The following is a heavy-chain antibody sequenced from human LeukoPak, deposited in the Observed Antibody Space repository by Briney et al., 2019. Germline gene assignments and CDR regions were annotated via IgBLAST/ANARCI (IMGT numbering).Heavy chain of an antibody. D-gene: IGHD2-15*01. CDR3: AKGSATGYFNY. CDR2: ISESGGST. CDR1: GFTFSSYA. V-gene: IGHV3-23*01. Sequence: GGSLRLSCAASGFTFSSYAMSWVRQAPGKGLGWVSSISESGGSTYYADSVKGRFTISRDNSKNTPYLQMNSLRAEDTAVYYCAKGSATGYFNYWGQGTLVTVSS. J-gene: IGHJ4*02.